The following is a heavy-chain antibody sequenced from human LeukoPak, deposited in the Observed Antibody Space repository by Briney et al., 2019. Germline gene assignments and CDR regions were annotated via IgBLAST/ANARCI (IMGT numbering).Heavy chain of an antibody. D-gene: IGHD2-2*02. V-gene: IGHV3-33*01. Sequence: GGSLRLSCAASGFTFSSYGMHWVRQAPGKGLEWVAVIWYDGSNEYYADSVKGRFTISRDNSKNTLYLQMNSPRAEDTAVYYCARAPGYCSSTSCYRGYYYYYGMDVWGKGTTVTVSS. CDR1: GFTFSSYG. CDR3: ARAPGYCSSTSCYRGYYYYYGMDV. J-gene: IGHJ6*04. CDR2: IWYDGSNE.